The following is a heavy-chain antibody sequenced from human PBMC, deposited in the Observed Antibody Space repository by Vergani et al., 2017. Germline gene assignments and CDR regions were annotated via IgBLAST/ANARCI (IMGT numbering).Heavy chain of an antibody. CDR1: GFTFTAHG. Sequence: EVQLLESGGGSAQPGESLRLSCVASGFTFTAHGLNWVHQAPGKGLEWVSGISGQNFRTHYADSVKGRFTISRDDSKNTVYLQINSLRAEDTAVYYCARKAYDYGDYGWFDPWGQGTLVTVSS. D-gene: IGHD4-17*01. CDR3: ARKAYDYGDYGWFDP. J-gene: IGHJ5*02. CDR2: ISGQNFRT. V-gene: IGHV3-23*01.